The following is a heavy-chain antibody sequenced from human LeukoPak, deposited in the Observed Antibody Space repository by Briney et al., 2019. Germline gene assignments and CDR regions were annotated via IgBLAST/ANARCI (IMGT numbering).Heavy chain of an antibody. CDR3: ARDDQGYCSSTSCSQGAFDT. V-gene: IGHV1-3*01. J-gene: IGHJ3*02. D-gene: IGHD2-2*01. CDR2: INAGNGNT. Sequence: GASVKVSCTASGYTFTSYAMHWVRQAPGQRLEWMGWINAGNGNTKYSQKFQGRVTITRDTSASTAYMELSSLRSEDTAVYYCARDDQGYCSSTSCSQGAFDTWGQGTMVTVSS. CDR1: GYTFTSYA.